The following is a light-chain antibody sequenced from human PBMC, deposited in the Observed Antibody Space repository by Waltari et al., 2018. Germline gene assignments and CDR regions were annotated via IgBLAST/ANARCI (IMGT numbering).Light chain of an antibody. J-gene: IGLJ1*01. V-gene: IGLV2-14*01. CDR3: SSYTTSSTLGFV. Sequence: QSALTQPASVSGSPGQSITFSCTGTSSDVGGYIYVSWYQQHPGKAPKLMIYEVSNRPSGVSNRFSGSKSGNTASLTISGLQAEDEADYYCSSYTTSSTLGFVFGTGTKVTVL. CDR2: EVS. CDR1: SSDVGGYIY.